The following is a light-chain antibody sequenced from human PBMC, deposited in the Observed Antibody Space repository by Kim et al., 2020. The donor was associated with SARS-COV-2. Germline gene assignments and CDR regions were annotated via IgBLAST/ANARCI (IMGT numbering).Light chain of an antibody. Sequence: ASVGDRLTITCRASQSISSYLNWYHQKPGKAPKLLIYAASSLQSGVPSRFSGSGSGTDFTLTISSLQPEDFATYYCQQSYSTLLTFGGGTKVDIK. CDR1: QSISSY. V-gene: IGKV1-39*01. CDR2: AAS. J-gene: IGKJ4*01. CDR3: QQSYSTLLT.